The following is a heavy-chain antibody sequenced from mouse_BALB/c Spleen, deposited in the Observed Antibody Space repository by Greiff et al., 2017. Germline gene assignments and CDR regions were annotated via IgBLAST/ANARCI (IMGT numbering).Heavy chain of an antibody. D-gene: IGHD1-1*01. V-gene: IGHV1-87*01. CDR2: IYPGDGDT. CDR1: GYTFTSYW. CDR3: ARGDGSSYYWYFDV. Sequence: QVQLKESGAELARPGASVKLSCKASGYTFTSYWMQWVKQRPGQGLEWIGAIYPGDGDTRYTQKFKGKATLTADKSSSTAYMQLSSLASEDSAVYYCARGDGSSYYWYFDVWGAGTTVTVSS. J-gene: IGHJ1*01.